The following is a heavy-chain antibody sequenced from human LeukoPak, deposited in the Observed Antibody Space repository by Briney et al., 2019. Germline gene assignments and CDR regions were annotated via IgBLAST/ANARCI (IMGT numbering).Heavy chain of an antibody. CDR2: IYPGDSDT. CDR3: ASAAGIEAAGIGAY. D-gene: IGHD6-13*01. J-gene: IGHJ4*02. V-gene: IGHV5-51*01. CDR1: GYSFASYW. Sequence: GESLKISCKASGYSFASYWLGWVRQMPGKGLEWRGIIYPGDSDTRYSPSFQGQVTISADKSISTAYLQWNSLKAADTAMYYCASAAGIEAAGIGAYWGQGTRVTVSS.